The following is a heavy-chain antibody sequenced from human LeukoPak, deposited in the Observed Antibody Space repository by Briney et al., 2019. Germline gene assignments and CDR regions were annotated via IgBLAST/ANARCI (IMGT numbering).Heavy chain of an antibody. V-gene: IGHV4-61*02. D-gene: IGHD3-10*01. J-gene: IGHJ4*02. CDR2: IYTSGST. CDR1: GGSISSGSYY. CDR3: ARDQTYSGSGIYTYFDY. Sequence: SQTLSLTCTVSGGSISSGSYYWSWIRQPAGKGLEWIGRIYTSGSTNYNPSLKSRVTISVDTSKNQFSLKLTSVTAADTAVYYCARDQTYSGSGIYTYFDYWGQGILVTVSS.